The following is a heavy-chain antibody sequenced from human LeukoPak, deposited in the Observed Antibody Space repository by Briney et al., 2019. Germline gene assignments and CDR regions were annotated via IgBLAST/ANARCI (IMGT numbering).Heavy chain of an antibody. V-gene: IGHV3-72*01. D-gene: IGHD6-13*01. Sequence: GGSLRLSCEGSGFTFSDHYMDWVRQAPGKGLEWVGRTRNKANSYTTEYAASVKGRFTISRDDSKNSLYLQMNSLKTEDTAVYYCARAGSSSWYVYFQHWGQGTLVTVSS. CDR3: ARAGSSSWYVYFQH. CDR2: TRNKANSYTT. CDR1: GFTFSDHY. J-gene: IGHJ1*01.